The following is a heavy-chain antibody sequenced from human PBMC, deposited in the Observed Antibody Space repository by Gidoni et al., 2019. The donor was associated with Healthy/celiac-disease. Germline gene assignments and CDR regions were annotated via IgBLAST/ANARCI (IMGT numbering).Heavy chain of an antibody. Sequence: QVQLQQWGAGLLKPSETLSLTCAVYGGSFSGYYWSWIRQPPGKGLEWIGEINHSGSTNYNPSLKSRVTISVDTSKNQFSLKLSSVTAADTAVYYCARGGHYYDWTGGFGTFDYWGQGTLVTVSS. D-gene: IGHD3-22*01. CDR3: ARGGHYYDWTGGFGTFDY. V-gene: IGHV4-34*01. J-gene: IGHJ4*02. CDR2: INHSGST. CDR1: GGSFSGYY.